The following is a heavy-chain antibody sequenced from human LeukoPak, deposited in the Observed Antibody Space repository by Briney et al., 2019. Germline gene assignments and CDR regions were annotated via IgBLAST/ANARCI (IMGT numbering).Heavy chain of an antibody. J-gene: IGHJ3*02. D-gene: IGHD1/OR15-1a*01. CDR2: IKQDGSEK. CDR3: AREAYNWNIDVFDI. CDR1: GFTFSSYW. V-gene: IGHV3-7*01. Sequence: TGGSLRLPCAASGFTFSSYWMSWVRQAPGKGLAWVANIKQDGSEKYYVDSVKGRFTISRDNAKNSLYLQMNSLRAEDTAVYYCAREAYNWNIDVFDIWGQGTMVTVSS.